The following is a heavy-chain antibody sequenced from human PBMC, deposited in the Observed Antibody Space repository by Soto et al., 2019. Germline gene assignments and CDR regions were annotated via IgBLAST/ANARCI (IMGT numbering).Heavy chain of an antibody. CDR2: INHSGST. CDR1: GGSFSGYY. V-gene: IGHV4-34*01. CDR3: ARGKKGSSWYPIHY. J-gene: IGHJ4*02. Sequence: PSETLSLTCAVYGGSFSGYYWSWIRQPPGKGLEWIGEINHSGSTNYNPSLKSRVTISVDTSKNQFSLKLSSVTAADTAVYYCARGKKGSSWYPIHYSGQGTLVTRSS. D-gene: IGHD6-13*01.